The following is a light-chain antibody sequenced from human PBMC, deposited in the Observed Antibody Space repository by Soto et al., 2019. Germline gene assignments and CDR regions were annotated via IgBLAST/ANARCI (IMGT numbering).Light chain of an antibody. CDR2: EVN. V-gene: IGLV2-14*01. CDR3: TSFTNSYTWV. J-gene: IGLJ3*02. CDR1: SSDVGGYNY. Sequence: QSALTQPASVSGSPGQSITISCTGTSSDVGGYNYVSWFQQHPGKVPKLMIYEVNHRPSGVSDRFSGSKSGSTASLTISGLQAEDEADYYCTSFTNSYTWVFGGGTQLTVL.